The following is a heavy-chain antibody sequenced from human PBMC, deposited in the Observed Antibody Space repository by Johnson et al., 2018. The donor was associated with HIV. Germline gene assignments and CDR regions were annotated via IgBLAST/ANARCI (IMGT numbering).Heavy chain of an antibody. D-gene: IGHD5-18*01. CDR1: GFTFDDYA. Sequence: EVQLVESGGGLVQPGRSLRLSCAASGFTFDDYAMHWVRQAPGKGLEWVSGISWNSGSIGYADSVKGRFTISRDNAKNSLYLQMNSLRAEDTALYYCATTANNAFDIWGQGTMVTVSS. J-gene: IGHJ3*02. V-gene: IGHV3-9*01. CDR2: ISWNSGSI. CDR3: ATTANNAFDI.